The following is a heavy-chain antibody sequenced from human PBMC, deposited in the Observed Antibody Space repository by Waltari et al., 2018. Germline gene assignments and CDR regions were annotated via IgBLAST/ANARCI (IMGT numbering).Heavy chain of an antibody. Sequence: QVQLQESGPGLAKPSETLSLTCVVSGYSISSGYYWGWIRQPPGKGLEWIGSIYYSGESYYKPSLKSPGILSNGTSKNQISLNLNSVTAADTAIYYCARDRHYYFEGYLGGRDSFDIWGQGKMVTVSS. D-gene: IGHD3-10*01. V-gene: IGHV4-38-2*02. J-gene: IGHJ3*02. CDR2: IYYSGES. CDR1: GYSISSGYY. CDR3: ARDRHYYFEGYLGGRDSFDI.